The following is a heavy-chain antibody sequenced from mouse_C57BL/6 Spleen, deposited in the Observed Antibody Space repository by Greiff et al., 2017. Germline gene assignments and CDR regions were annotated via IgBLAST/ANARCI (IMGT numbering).Heavy chain of an antibody. CDR2: IYPGSGNT. V-gene: IGHV1-76*01. J-gene: IGHJ1*03. CDR1: GYTFTDYY. D-gene: IGHD1-1*01. Sequence: VQLVESGAELVRPGASVKLSCKASGYTFTDYYINWVKQRPGQGLEWIARIYPGSGNTYYNEKFKGKATLTAEKSSSTAYMQLSSLTSEDSAVYFCARLDYYGSSYRNFDVWGTGTTVTVSS. CDR3: ARLDYYGSSYRNFDV.